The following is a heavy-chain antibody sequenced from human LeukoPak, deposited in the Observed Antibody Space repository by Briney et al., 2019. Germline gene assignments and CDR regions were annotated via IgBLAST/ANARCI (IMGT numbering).Heavy chain of an antibody. CDR3: AREDSGYDLDY. D-gene: IGHD5-12*01. V-gene: IGHV7-4-1*02. Sequence: ASVKVSCKASGYTFTSYAMNWLRQAPGQGLAWMGWINTNTGNPTYAQGFTGRFVFSLDTSVSTAYLQISSLKAEDTAVYYCAREDSGYDLDYWGQGTLVTVSS. CDR2: INTNTGNP. CDR1: GYTFTSYA. J-gene: IGHJ4*02.